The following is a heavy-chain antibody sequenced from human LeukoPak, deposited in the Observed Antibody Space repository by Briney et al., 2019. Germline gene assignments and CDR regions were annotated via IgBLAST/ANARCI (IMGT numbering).Heavy chain of an antibody. CDR3: AKGAYDYIEIAYFDS. V-gene: IGHV3-23*01. CDR2: LFGSSGGT. Sequence: PGGSLRLSCAASGFTFSSYAMSWVRQAPGKGLEWVSVLFGSSGGTDYADSVKGRFTISRDISKNTLFLQMNSLRAEDTAIYYCAKGAYDYIEIAYFDSWGQGTLVTVSS. D-gene: IGHD5-12*01. CDR1: GFTFSSYA. J-gene: IGHJ4*02.